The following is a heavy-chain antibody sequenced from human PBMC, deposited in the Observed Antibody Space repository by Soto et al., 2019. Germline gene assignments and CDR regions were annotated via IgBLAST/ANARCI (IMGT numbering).Heavy chain of an antibody. Sequence: QVQLVQSGAEVKRPGASVKLSCKASGYTFTKYAIHWVRQAPGQGLEWMGWINAGNGNTKSSQKFQGRVTINRDTSASTAYMELSSLRSEDTAVYYCARGEGYCSGGTCYRWFDPWGQGSLVTVSS. V-gene: IGHV1-3*01. CDR1: GYTFTKYA. CDR3: ARGEGYCSGGTCYRWFDP. J-gene: IGHJ5*02. CDR2: INAGNGNT. D-gene: IGHD2-15*01.